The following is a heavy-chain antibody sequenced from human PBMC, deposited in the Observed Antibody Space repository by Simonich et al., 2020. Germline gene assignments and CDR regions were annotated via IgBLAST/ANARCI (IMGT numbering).Heavy chain of an antibody. CDR3: ARASRGTWWYYYFDY. D-gene: IGHD2-15*01. J-gene: IGHJ4*02. Sequence: QVQLVQSGAEVKKPGASVKVSCKASGYTFTSYGISWGRQAHGKGLEWMGLMSAYTGNTKDAHKHQGRVTMTTDTSTSTAYMEGRRRRWDDTAVDYCARASRGTWWYYYFDYWGQGTLVTVSS. CDR1: GYTFTSYG. CDR2: MSAYTGNT. V-gene: IGHV1-18*01.